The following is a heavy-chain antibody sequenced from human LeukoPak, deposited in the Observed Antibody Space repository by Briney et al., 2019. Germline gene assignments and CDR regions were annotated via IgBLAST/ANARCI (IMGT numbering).Heavy chain of an antibody. CDR3: AREEVATIHPPGAWFDP. Sequence: SETLSLTCTVSGGSISSYYWSWIRQPPGKGLEWIGYIYYSGSTNYNPSLKSRVTMSVDTSKNQFSLKLSSVTAADTAVYYCAREEVATIHPPGAWFDPWGQGTLVTVSS. J-gene: IGHJ5*02. CDR1: GGSISSYY. CDR2: IYYSGST. D-gene: IGHD5-12*01. V-gene: IGHV4-59*12.